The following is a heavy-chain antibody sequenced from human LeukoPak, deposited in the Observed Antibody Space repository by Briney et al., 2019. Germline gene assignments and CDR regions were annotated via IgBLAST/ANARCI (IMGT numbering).Heavy chain of an antibody. V-gene: IGHV3-23*01. CDR1: GFTFSKYA. CDR3: AKGPSFGY. CDR2: ITASGGSP. J-gene: IGHJ4*02. Sequence: GGSLRLSCAASGFTFSKYAMSWVRQSPGKGPEWVSGITASGGSPDYADSVKGRFTISRDNSQNTLYLQMNSLGADDTAGYYCAKGPSFGYWGQGTLVTVSS.